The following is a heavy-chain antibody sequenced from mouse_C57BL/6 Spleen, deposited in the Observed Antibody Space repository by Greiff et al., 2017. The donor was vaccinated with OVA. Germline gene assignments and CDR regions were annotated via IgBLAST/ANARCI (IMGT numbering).Heavy chain of an antibody. Sequence: QVQLKESGAELARPGASVKLSCKASGYTFTSYGISWVKQGTGQGLEWIGEIYPRSGNTYYNEKFKGKATLTADKSSSTAYMELRSLTSEDSAVYFCARPAQAQRAWFAYWGQGTLVTVSA. D-gene: IGHD3-2*02. CDR3: ARPAQAQRAWFAY. CDR1: GYTFTSYG. J-gene: IGHJ3*01. CDR2: IYPRSGNT. V-gene: IGHV1-81*01.